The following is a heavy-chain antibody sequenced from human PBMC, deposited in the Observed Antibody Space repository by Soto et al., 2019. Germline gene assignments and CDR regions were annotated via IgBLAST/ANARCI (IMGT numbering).Heavy chain of an antibody. J-gene: IGHJ4*02. Sequence: QVQLVESGGGVVQPGGSLRLSCAASGFSFSSYCMHWVRQAPGKGLEWVAGISYDGSNKYYADAVKVRFTISRDNSKNTMNPQMHRLRAEDTAVYYCAKDVAPITMVRGVTLDYWGQGTLVTVSS. D-gene: IGHD3-10*01. CDR3: AKDVAPITMVRGVTLDY. V-gene: IGHV3-30*18. CDR2: ISYDGSNK. CDR1: GFSFSSYC.